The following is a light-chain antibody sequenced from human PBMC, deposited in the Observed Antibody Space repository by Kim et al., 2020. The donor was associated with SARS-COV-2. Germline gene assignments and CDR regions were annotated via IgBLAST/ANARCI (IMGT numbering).Light chain of an antibody. CDR3: QVWDSGTAV. CDR1: NVGYKN. Sequence: SVALGQTARITCGGNNVGYKNVHWYQQKPGQAPVLVIYRDSNRPSGIPERFSGSNSGNTATLTISTAQAGDEADYYCQVWDSGTAVFGGGTQLTVL. J-gene: IGLJ3*02. V-gene: IGLV3-9*01. CDR2: RDS.